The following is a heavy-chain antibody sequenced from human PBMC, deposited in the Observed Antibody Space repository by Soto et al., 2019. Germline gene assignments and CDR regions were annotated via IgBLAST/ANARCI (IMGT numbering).Heavy chain of an antibody. V-gene: IGHV3-48*02. CDR1: GFTFSTYS. Sequence: EVQLVESGGGLVQPGGSLRLSCAASGFTFSTYSMNWVRQAPGKGLEWVSYISSSSSIIYYADSVKGRFTISRDNAKNXXYLQMNSLRDEDTAVYYCAKDGTPNRSSSYRYFDMWGQGTMVTVSS. J-gene: IGHJ3*02. CDR2: ISSSSSII. D-gene: IGHD1-26*01. CDR3: AKDGTPNRSSSYRYFDM.